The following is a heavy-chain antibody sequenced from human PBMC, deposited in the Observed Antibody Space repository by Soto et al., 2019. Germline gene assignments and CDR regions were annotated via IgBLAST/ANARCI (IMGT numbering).Heavy chain of an antibody. CDR1: GFTFSSYA. CDR2: ISGSGGST. D-gene: IGHD3-22*01. CDR3: AKYLRVYDSTRPPYDY. J-gene: IGHJ4*02. Sequence: PGGSLRLSCAASGFTFSSYAMSWVRLAPGKGLEWVSAISGSGGSTYYADSVKGRFTISRDNSKNTLYLQMSSLRAEDTAVYYCAKYLRVYDSTRPPYDYWGQGTLVTVSS. V-gene: IGHV3-23*01.